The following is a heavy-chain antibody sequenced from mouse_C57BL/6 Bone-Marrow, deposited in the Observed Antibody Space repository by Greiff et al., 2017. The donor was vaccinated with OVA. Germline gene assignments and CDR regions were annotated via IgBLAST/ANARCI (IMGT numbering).Heavy chain of an antibody. CDR1: GFNIKNTY. CDR2: IDPANGNT. CDR3: ARMVTTRAWFAY. J-gene: IGHJ3*01. D-gene: IGHD2-2*01. V-gene: IGHV14-3*01. Sequence: EVQLQQSVAELVRPGASVKLSCTASGFNIKNTYMPWVKQRPEQGLEWIGRIDPANGNTKYAPKFQGKATITADTSSNTAYLQLSSLTSEDTAIYYCARMVTTRAWFAYWGQGTLVTVSA.